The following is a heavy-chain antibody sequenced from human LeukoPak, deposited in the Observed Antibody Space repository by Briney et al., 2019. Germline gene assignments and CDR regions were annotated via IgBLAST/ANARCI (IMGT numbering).Heavy chain of an antibody. J-gene: IGHJ4*02. CDR1: GYTFTSYY. Sequence: ASVKVSCKASGYTFTSYYMHWVRQAPGQGHEWMGIINPSGGSTSYAQKFQGRVTMTRDMSTSTVYMELSSLRSEDTAVYYCARDRGILTGYFRGIFDYWGQGTLVTVSS. CDR3: ARDRGILTGYFRGIFDY. D-gene: IGHD3-9*01. V-gene: IGHV1-46*01. CDR2: INPSGGST.